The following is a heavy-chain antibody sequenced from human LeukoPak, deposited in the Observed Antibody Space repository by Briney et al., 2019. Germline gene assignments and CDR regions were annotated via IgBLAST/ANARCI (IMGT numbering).Heavy chain of an antibody. CDR1: GYTFTSYD. CDR3: ARWSSGSGSYRPLGGFDP. D-gene: IGHD3-10*01. J-gene: IGHJ5*02. CDR2: MNPNSGNT. Sequence: ASVKVSCKASGYTFTSYDINWVRQATGQGLEWMGWMNPNSGNTGYAQKFQGRVTMTRNTSISTAYMELSSLRSKDTAVYYCARWSSGSGSYRPLGGFDPWGQGTLVTVSS. V-gene: IGHV1-8*01.